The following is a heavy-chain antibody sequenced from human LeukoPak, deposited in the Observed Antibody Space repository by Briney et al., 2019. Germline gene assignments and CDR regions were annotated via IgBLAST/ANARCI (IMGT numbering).Heavy chain of an antibody. CDR2: KSGSGDRT. CDR3: AKVADVYSVYYFDS. V-gene: IGHV3-23*01. Sequence: QCGGTLRLSCVASGFIFQRYGMGGVRQARGKGLEWGSAKSGSGDRTHYADSVRGRFTIYRDNSKNILYVKMNILRAEDTALYYCAKVADVYSVYYFDSWGPGTLVTVSS. D-gene: IGHD2-21*01. CDR1: GFIFQRYG. J-gene: IGHJ4*02.